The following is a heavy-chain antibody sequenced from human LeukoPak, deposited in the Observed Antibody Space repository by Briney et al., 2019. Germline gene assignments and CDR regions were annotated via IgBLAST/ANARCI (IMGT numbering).Heavy chain of an antibody. Sequence: ASVTVSCKASGYTFTGYYMHWLRQAPGQGLEGMGWINPNSGGTNYAQKFQGRVTMTRDTSISTAYMELSRLRSDDTAVYYCARDVYRAAAGKDAFDIWGQGTVVTVSS. CDR2: INPNSGGT. CDR1: GYTFTGYY. J-gene: IGHJ3*02. CDR3: ARDVYRAAAGKDAFDI. V-gene: IGHV1-2*02. D-gene: IGHD6-13*01.